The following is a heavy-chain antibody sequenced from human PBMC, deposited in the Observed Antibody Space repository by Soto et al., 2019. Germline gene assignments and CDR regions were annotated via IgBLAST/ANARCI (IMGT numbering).Heavy chain of an antibody. CDR2: ISYDGSNE. CDR3: ERGSHSSTWPEYFQH. CDR1: GFTFSSYA. D-gene: IGHD6-13*01. Sequence: QVQLVESGGGVVQPGRSLRLSCAASGFTFSSYAMHWVRQAPGKGLEWVAVISYDGSNEYYADSVKGRFTISKDNSKNTLYLQMNSLRDEDTAVYYCERGSHSSTWPEYFQHWGQGTLLTVSS. J-gene: IGHJ1*01. V-gene: IGHV3-30-3*01.